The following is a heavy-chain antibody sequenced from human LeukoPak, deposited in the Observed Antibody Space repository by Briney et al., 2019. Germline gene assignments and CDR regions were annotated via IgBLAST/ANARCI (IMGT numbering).Heavy chain of an antibody. CDR1: GYTFTGYY. Sequence: ASVKVSCTASGYTFTGYYMHWVRQAPGQGLEWMGWISAYNGNTNYAQKLQGRVTMTTDTSTSTAYMELRSLRSDDTAVYYCARDRDTGIMVTTHWGQGTLVTVSS. J-gene: IGHJ4*02. D-gene: IGHD1-14*01. CDR3: ARDRDTGIMVTTH. CDR2: ISAYNGNT. V-gene: IGHV1-18*04.